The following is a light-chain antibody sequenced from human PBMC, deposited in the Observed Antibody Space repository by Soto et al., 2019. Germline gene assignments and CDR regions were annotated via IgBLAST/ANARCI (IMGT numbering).Light chain of an antibody. CDR1: SSDVGGYDY. J-gene: IGLJ1*01. V-gene: IGLV2-14*01. CDR3: TSYTSITTPDYV. CDR2: AVT. Sequence: QSVLTQPASVSGSPGQSITISCTGTSSDVGGYDYVSWYQQHPGKAPKLMIYAVTNRPSGVSNRFSGSKSGNTASLTISGLQPEDEADYYCTSYTSITTPDYVFGTGTKVTVL.